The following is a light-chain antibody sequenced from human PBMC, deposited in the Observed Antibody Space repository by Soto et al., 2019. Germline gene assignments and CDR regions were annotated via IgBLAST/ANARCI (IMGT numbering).Light chain of an antibody. CDR3: QQYNNWPPGT. Sequence: EIVMTQSPATLSVSPGERATLSCRASQSVSSNLAWYQQKPGQAPRLLIYGASPRATGILPRFSGSGSGTEFTLTIIRPQSEDFSVYYFQQYNNWPPGTFGQGTKVEIK. CDR2: GAS. J-gene: IGKJ1*01. CDR1: QSVSSN. V-gene: IGKV3-15*01.